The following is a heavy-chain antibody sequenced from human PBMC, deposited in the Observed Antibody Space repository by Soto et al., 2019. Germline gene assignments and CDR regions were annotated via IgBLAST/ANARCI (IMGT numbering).Heavy chain of an antibody. J-gene: IGHJ6*02. CDR1: GFIFSDYA. CDR3: AKVSGGSKIYWSGSHYYYPLVV. CDR2: ISGSDGTT. Sequence: EVQLLESGGGLTQPGGSLRLSCAASGFIFSDYAMYWVRQAPGKGLEWVSVISGSDGTTYYADSVRGRFTMSRDNSRNTIYLPMMSLLAEDTAVYYCAKVSGGSKIYWSGSHYYYPLVVRAHGTTVTVSS. D-gene: IGHD3-3*01. V-gene: IGHV3-23*01.